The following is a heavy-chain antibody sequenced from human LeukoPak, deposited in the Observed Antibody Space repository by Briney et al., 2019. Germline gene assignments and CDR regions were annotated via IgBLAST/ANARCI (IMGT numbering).Heavy chain of an antibody. Sequence: GASVKVSCKASGYTFTGYCMHWVRQAPGQGLEWMGWINPNSGGTNYAQKFQGRVTMTRDTSISTAYMELSRLRSDDTAVYYCARDQTCSSTSCYAGYYYYGMDVWGQGTTVTVSS. J-gene: IGHJ6*02. CDR3: ARDQTCSSTSCYAGYYYYGMDV. V-gene: IGHV1-2*02. CDR1: GYTFTGYC. D-gene: IGHD2-2*01. CDR2: INPNSGGT.